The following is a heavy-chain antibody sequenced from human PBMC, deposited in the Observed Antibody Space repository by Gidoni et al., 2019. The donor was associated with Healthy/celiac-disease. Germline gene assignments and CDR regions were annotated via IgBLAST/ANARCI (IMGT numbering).Heavy chain of an antibody. D-gene: IGHD4-4*01. V-gene: IGHV5-51*01. CDR1: GYSFTSYW. J-gene: IGHJ5*02. CDR2: IYPGDSDT. CDR3: ARLRDYSNYGSYGWFDP. Sequence: EVQLVQSGAEVKKPGESLKLSCQGSGYSFTSYWIGWVRQMPGKGLEWMGIIYPGDSDTRYSPSFQGQVTSSADKSISTAYLQWSSLKASDTAMYYCARLRDYSNYGSYGWFDPWGQGTLVTVSS.